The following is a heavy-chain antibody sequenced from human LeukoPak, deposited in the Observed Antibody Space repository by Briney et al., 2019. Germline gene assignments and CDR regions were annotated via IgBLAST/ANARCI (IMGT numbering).Heavy chain of an antibody. CDR3: VKESDEYSSSSSDY. V-gene: IGHV3-30*04. CDR2: ISYTGNTK. J-gene: IGHJ4*02. D-gene: IGHD6-6*01. CDR1: GFTFSSYA. Sequence: GGSLRFSCAASGFTFSSYAMHWVRKAPGKGREGVAVISYTGNTKYYVDSVKGRFTISRDNSKNTLYLQMNSLRAEDTVVYYCVKESDEYSSSSSDYWGQGTLVTVSS.